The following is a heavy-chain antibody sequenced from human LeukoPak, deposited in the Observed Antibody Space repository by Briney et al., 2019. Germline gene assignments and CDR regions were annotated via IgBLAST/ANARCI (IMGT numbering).Heavy chain of an antibody. J-gene: IGHJ4*02. CDR1: GGSFSTYY. CDR3: ARGQGGNYYLNYFDY. Sequence: SETLSLTCTVTGGSFSTYYWSWIRQPPGKGLEWIGHFYYSGSTTYNPSLKSQVTFSVDTSRNQFSLKLTSVTAADTALYYCARGQGGNYYLNYFDYWGQGALVTVSS. CDR2: FYYSGST. D-gene: IGHD1-26*01. V-gene: IGHV4-59*01.